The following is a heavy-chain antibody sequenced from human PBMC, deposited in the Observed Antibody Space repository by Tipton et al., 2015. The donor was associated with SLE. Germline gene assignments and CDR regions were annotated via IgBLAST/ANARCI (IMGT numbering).Heavy chain of an antibody. CDR2: IYYSGST. J-gene: IGHJ6*03. CDR1: GVSITSYY. V-gene: IGHV4-59*01. CDR3: ARDQSNDSYYYYYMDV. D-gene: IGHD1-1*01. Sequence: TLSLTCTVSGVSITSYYWSWIRQSPGRGLEWIGYIYYSGSTNYNPSLKSRVTISVDTSKDQFSLKLSSVTAADTAVYYCARDQSNDSYYYYYMDVWGKGTTVTVSS.